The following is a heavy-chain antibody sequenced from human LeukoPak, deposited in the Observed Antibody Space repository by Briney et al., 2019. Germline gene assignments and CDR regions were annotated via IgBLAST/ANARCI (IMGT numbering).Heavy chain of an antibody. V-gene: IGHV3-69-1*01. Sequence: PGGSLRLSCAASGFTVSSNYMSWVRQAPGKGLEWVSSISSSSYIYYADSVKGRFTISRDNAKNSLYLQMNSLRAEDTAVYYCARSDSNSWYSLHDYWGQGTLVTVSS. D-gene: IGHD6-13*01. CDR2: ISSSSYI. CDR1: GFTVSSNY. CDR3: ARSDSNSWYSLHDY. J-gene: IGHJ4*02.